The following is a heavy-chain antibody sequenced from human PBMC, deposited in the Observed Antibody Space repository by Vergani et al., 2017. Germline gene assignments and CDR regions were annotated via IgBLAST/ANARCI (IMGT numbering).Heavy chain of an antibody. CDR1: GFPFSDYG. Sequence: QVQLVESGGGEVQPGRSLRLSCSAAGFPFSDYGVHWVRQAPGKGLEWVSVISYDGNKKNYADSVKGRFTISRDNSKSTLYLQMNSLRTEDTAVYYCATRSCGTPGCQIGYFREWGQGTMVTVSS. CDR2: ISYDGNKK. CDR3: ATRSCGTPGCQIGYFRE. V-gene: IGHV3-30*03. J-gene: IGHJ1*01. D-gene: IGHD1-1*01.